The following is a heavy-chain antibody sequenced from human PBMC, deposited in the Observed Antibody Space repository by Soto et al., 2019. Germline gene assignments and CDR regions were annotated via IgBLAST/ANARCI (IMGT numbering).Heavy chain of an antibody. J-gene: IGHJ5*02. CDR3: ARNGDSSDYRGWFDP. CDR1: GFTVSSNY. V-gene: IGHV3-66*01. Sequence: GESLKISCAASGFTVSSNYMSWVRQAPGKGLEWVSVIYSGGTTYYADSVKGRFTISRDNSKNTLYLQMNSLRAEDTAVYYCARNGDSSDYRGWFDPWGQGTLVTVSS. D-gene: IGHD3-22*01. CDR2: IYSGGTT.